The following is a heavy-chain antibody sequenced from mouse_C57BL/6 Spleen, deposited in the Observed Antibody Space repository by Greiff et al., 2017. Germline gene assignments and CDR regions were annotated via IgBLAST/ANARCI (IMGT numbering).Heavy chain of an antibody. CDR3: ARANYGNYGGYFDV. CDR2: ISYDGSN. V-gene: IGHV3-6*01. J-gene: IGHJ1*03. D-gene: IGHD2-1*01. CDR1: GYSITSGYY. Sequence: EVKLVESGPGLVKPSQSLSLTCSVTGYSITSGYYWNWIRQFPGNKLEWMGYISYDGSNNYNPSLKNRISITRDTSKNQFFLKLNSVTTEDTATYYCARANYGNYGGYFDVWGTGTTVTVSS.